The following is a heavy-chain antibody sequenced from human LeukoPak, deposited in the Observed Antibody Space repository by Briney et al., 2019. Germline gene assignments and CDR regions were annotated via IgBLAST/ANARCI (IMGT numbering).Heavy chain of an antibody. V-gene: IGHV3-7*01. CDR2: IKQDGSEK. CDR1: GFTFSSYW. D-gene: IGHD3-22*01. CDR3: ARDSSSGEFDY. J-gene: IGHJ4*02. Sequence: GGSLRLSCAASGFTFSSYWMSWVRQAPGKGLEWVANIKQDGSEKYYVDSVKGRFTISGDNAKNSLYLQMNSLRAEDTAVYYCARDSSSGEFDYWGQGTLVTVSS.